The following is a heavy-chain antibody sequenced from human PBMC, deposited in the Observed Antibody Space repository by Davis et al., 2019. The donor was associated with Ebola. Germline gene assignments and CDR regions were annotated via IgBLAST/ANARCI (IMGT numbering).Heavy chain of an antibody. CDR3: ARDRSGGAFDI. V-gene: IGHV4-39*02. CDR1: GGSISSISYY. D-gene: IGHD1-26*01. Sequence: MPSETLSLTCTVSGGSISSISYYWGWIRQPPGKGLEWIGSIYYSGSTYYNPSLKSRVTISVDTSKNQFSLKLSSVTAADTAVYYCARDRSGGAFDIWGQGTMVTVSS. J-gene: IGHJ3*02. CDR2: IYYSGST.